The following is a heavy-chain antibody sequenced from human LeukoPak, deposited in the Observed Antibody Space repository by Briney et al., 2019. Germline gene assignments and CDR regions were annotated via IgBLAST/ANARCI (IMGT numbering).Heavy chain of an antibody. CDR3: ARTNDYYDSSGYYY. V-gene: IGHV3-74*01. J-gene: IGHJ4*02. D-gene: IGHD3-22*01. Sequence: QPGGSLRLSCAASGLTFSSHWMHWVRQAPGKGLVWVSRINSDGSSTSYADSVKGRFTISRDNAKNTLYLQMNSLRAEDTAVYYCARTNDYYDSSGYYYWGQGTLVTVSS. CDR1: GLTFSSHW. CDR2: INSDGSST.